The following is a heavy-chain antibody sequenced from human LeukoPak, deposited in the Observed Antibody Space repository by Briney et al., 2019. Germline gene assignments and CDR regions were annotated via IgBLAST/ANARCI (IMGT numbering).Heavy chain of an antibody. D-gene: IGHD2-8*01. Sequence: ASVKVSCKASGYTFTSYYMHWVRQAPGQGLEWMGIINPSGGSTSYAQKFQGRVTMTRDTSTSTVYTELSSLRSVDTAVYYCARDVSSQGIDYWGQGTLVTVSS. V-gene: IGHV1-46*01. CDR1: GYTFTSYY. CDR3: ARDVSSQGIDY. CDR2: INPSGGST. J-gene: IGHJ4*02.